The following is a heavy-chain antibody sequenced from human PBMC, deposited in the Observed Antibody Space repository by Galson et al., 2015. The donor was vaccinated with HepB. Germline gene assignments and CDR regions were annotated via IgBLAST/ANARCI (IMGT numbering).Heavy chain of an antibody. D-gene: IGHD3-16*02. CDR2: IKQDGSEI. V-gene: IGHV3-7*01. Sequence: SLRLSCAASGFMFSSFWMSWVRQAPGKGLEWVANIKQDGSEIYYVDSVKGRFTISRDNAKNSLYLQINSLRAEDTATYYCARTYYDYVWGTSRTYCYFNVWGRGTLVTVSS. CDR1: GFMFSSFW. J-gene: IGHJ2*01. CDR3: ARTYYDYVWGTSRTYCYFNV.